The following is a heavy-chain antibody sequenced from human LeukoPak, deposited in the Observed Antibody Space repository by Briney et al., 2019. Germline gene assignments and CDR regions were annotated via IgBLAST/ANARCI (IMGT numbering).Heavy chain of an antibody. CDR3: ARDRTYTYGPIYYFDY. J-gene: IGHJ4*02. CDR2: INPDSGAT. Sequence: ASVWASRKASGYTFTGYYIHWVRQAPGQGLEWMGWINPDSGATDYAQNFRGRVTLTRDTSVSTAYMALSRLRSDDTALYYCARDRTYTYGPIYYFDYWGQGTLDTVSS. CDR1: GYTFTGYY. D-gene: IGHD5-18*01. V-gene: IGHV1-2*02.